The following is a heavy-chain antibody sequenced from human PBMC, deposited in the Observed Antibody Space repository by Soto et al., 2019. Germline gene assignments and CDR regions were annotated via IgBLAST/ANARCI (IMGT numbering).Heavy chain of an antibody. D-gene: IGHD7-27*01. Sequence: ASVKVSCKASGYTFTGYYIHWVRQAPGQGLEWMGSISPHSGVPSYAQRFQGRVTMTRDTSMSTVYMEMSGLTSDDTAVYYCAREEQTGANYYLDYWGQGTLVTVSS. CDR2: ISPHSGVP. J-gene: IGHJ4*02. CDR1: GYTFTGYY. V-gene: IGHV1-2*02. CDR3: AREEQTGANYYLDY.